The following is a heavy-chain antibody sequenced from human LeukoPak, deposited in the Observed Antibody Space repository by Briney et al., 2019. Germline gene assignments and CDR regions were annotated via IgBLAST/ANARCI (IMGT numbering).Heavy chain of an antibody. CDR2: IYYSGST. D-gene: IGHD3-3*01. J-gene: IGHJ5*02. V-gene: IGHV4-59*11. Sequence: PSETLSLTCTVSGGSISSHYWSWIRQPPGKGLEWIGYIYYSGSTNYNPSLKSRVTISVDTFKNQFSLKLSSVTAADTAVYYCARENDDFWSGGGCIDPWGQGTLVTVSS. CDR3: ARENDDFWSGGGCIDP. CDR1: GGSISSHY.